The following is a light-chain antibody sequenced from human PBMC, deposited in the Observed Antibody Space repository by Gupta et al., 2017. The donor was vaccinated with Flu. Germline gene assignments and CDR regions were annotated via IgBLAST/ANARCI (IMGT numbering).Light chain of an antibody. CDR3: GTWDNSLSAMV. Sequence: SALTRPPSMSAAPGQKVTISFSGSSSNIGINYVPWYQHPPGAAPKLLIFDNHKRPSGIPDRFSGSKSGTSATLGITGLQTGDEADYYCGTWDNSLSAMVFGGGTKLTVL. CDR2: DNH. J-gene: IGLJ3*02. V-gene: IGLV1-51*01. CDR1: SSNIGINY.